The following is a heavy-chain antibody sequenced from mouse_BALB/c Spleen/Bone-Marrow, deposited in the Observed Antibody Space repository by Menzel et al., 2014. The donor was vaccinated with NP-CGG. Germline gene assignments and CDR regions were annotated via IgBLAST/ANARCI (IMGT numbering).Heavy chain of an antibody. D-gene: IGHD1-1*02. CDR2: INPSNGGT. CDR1: GYTFTSYY. J-gene: IGHJ3*01. V-gene: IGHV1S81*02. Sequence: VQLQQSGAELVEPGASVKLSCKASGYTFTSYYMYWVKQRPGHGLEWIGEINPSNGGTNFNEKFKSKATLTVDKSSSTAYMQLSSLTSEDSAVYYCTRENYGFAYWGQGTLVTVSA. CDR3: TRENYGFAY.